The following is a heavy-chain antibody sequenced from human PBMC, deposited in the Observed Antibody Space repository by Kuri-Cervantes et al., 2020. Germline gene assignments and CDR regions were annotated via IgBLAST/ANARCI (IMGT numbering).Heavy chain of an antibody. CDR3: ATQDRYYWFDP. CDR2: IYYSGST. D-gene: IGHD1-14*01. Sequence: GSLTLSCTVSGGSISSSSYYWGWIRQPPGKGLEWIGSIYYSGSTYYNPSLKSRVTISVDTSKNQFSLKLSSVTAADTAVYYCATQDRYYWFDPWGQGTLVTVSS. V-gene: IGHV4-39*01. J-gene: IGHJ5*02. CDR1: GGSISSSSYY.